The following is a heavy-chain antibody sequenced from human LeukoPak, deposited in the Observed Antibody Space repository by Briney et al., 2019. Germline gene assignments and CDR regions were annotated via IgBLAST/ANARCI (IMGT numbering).Heavy chain of an antibody. CDR1: GYSFTSYW. Sequence: GESLKVSCKGSGYSFTSYWISWVRQMPGKGLEWMGRIDPSDSYTNYSPSFQGHVTISADKSISTAYLQWSSLKASDTAMYYCARLGRELYQPPYYWGQGTLVTVSS. J-gene: IGHJ4*02. V-gene: IGHV5-10-1*01. CDR2: IDPSDSYT. CDR3: ARLGRELYQPPYY. D-gene: IGHD2-8*01.